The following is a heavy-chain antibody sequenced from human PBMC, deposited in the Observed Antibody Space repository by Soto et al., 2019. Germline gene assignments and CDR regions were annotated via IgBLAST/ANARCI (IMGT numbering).Heavy chain of an antibody. Sequence: GESLKISCKGSGYSFTSYWIGWVRQMPGKGLEWMGIIYPGDSDTRYSPSFQGQVTISADKSISTAYLQWSSLKASDTAMYYCARHREWGLLPHYYYGMDVWGQGTTVTVSS. CDR1: GYSFTSYW. CDR3: ARHREWGLLPHYYYGMDV. CDR2: IYPGDSDT. D-gene: IGHD1-26*01. J-gene: IGHJ6*02. V-gene: IGHV5-51*01.